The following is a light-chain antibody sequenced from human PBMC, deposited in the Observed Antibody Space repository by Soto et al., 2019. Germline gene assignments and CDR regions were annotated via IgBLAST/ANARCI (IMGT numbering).Light chain of an antibody. CDR1: SGHSNYA. CDR2: LNSDGSH. V-gene: IGLV4-69*01. J-gene: IGLJ3*02. Sequence: QAVVTQSPSASASLGASVKLTCTLDSGHSNYAIAWHQLQPEKGPRYLMKLNSDGSHSKGDGIPDRFSGSSSGAERYLTISSLQSEDEADYYCQTWGSGFRVFGGGTKLTVL. CDR3: QTWGSGFRV.